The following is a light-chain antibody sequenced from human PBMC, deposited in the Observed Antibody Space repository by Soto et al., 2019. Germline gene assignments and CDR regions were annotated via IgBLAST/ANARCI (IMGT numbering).Light chain of an antibody. Sequence: DIQMTQSPPTLSASFGDRVIITCRASQSISNHLNWYQQTPGKAPKLLSYDASSLESGVPSRFSGSGSGTEFTLTISSLQHDDFATYYCQQYNSYSITFGQGTRLEIK. V-gene: IGKV1-5*01. J-gene: IGKJ5*01. CDR2: DAS. CDR3: QQYNSYSIT. CDR1: QSISNH.